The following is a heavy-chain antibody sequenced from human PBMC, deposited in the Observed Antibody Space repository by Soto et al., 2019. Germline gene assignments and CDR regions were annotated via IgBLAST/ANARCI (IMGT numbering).Heavy chain of an antibody. CDR3: ARVVPGAEAWFGP. CDR2: ISLYSDGT. D-gene: IGHD2-2*01. Sequence: GASVKVSCKTSGFTFSNYGITWVRQAPGQPLEWLGWISLYSDGTNYAQKFQGRVSMTTDTSTTTAYMELRSLRSDDTAVYYCARVVPGAEAWFGPWGQGTLVTVSS. V-gene: IGHV1-18*01. J-gene: IGHJ5*02. CDR1: GFTFSNYG.